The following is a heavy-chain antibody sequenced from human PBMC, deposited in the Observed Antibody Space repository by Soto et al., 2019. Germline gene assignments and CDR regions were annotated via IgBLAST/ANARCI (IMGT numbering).Heavy chain of an antibody. CDR1: GFTFSSYA. D-gene: IGHD1-26*01. Sequence: PGGSLRLSCAASGFTFSSYAMSWVRQAPGKGLEWVSVISPSGGSTYYADSVKGRFTISRDNSKNTLYLQMNSLRAEDTAVYYCAKDGSYYGSGSYYFDYWGQGTLVTVSS. CDR3: AKDGSYYGSGSYYFDY. V-gene: IGHV3-23*01. CDR2: ISPSGGST. J-gene: IGHJ4*02.